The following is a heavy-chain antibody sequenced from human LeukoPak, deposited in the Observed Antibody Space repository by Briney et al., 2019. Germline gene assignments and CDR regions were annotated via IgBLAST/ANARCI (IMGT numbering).Heavy chain of an antibody. V-gene: IGHV3-7*01. Sequence: PGGSLRLSCAASGFTFSSYWMSWVRQAPGKGLEWVANIKQDGSEKYYVDSVKGRFTISRDNAKNSLYLQMNSLGAEDTAVYYCARVAGPYYFDYWGQGTLVTVSS. CDR2: IKQDGSEK. CDR3: ARVAGPYYFDY. CDR1: GFTFSSYW. J-gene: IGHJ4*02.